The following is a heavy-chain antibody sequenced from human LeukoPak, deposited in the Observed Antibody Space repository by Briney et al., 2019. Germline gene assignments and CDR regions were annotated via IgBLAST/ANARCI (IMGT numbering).Heavy chain of an antibody. Sequence: PSETLSLTCTVSGYSINNGYYWSWIRQPPGKGLEWIGEINHSGSTNYNPSLKSRVTISVDTSKNQFSLKLSSVTAADTAVYYCARGGRWLQIRLDYWGQGTLVTVSS. CDR3: ARGGRWLQIRLDY. CDR1: GYSINNGYY. CDR2: INHSGST. J-gene: IGHJ4*02. D-gene: IGHD5-24*01. V-gene: IGHV4-34*01.